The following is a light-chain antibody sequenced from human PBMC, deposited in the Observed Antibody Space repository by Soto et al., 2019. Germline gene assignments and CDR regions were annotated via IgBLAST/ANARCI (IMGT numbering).Light chain of an antibody. J-gene: IGLJ2*01. CDR1: SSDVGGYNY. CDR2: DVS. Sequence: QSALTQPASVSGSPGQSITISCTGTSSDVGGYNYVSWYQQHPGKAPKLMIYDVSNRPPGVSNRFSGSKSGNTASLTISGLQAEDEAYYYCSSYTSSSTLVVFGGGTQLTVL. V-gene: IGLV2-14*01. CDR3: SSYTSSSTLVV.